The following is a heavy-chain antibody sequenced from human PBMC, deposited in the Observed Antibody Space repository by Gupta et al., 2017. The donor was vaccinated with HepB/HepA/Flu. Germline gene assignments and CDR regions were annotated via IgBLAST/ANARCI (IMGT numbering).Heavy chain of an antibody. Sequence: QVQLQESGPGLVKPSATLSLTCTVSGGSISSYYWCWIRQPAGKGLEWIGRIYTSGSTNYNPSLKSRVTMSVDTSKNQFSLKLSSVTAADTAVYYCATSSGYCGGDCYSIWGQGTLVTVSS. J-gene: IGHJ4*02. CDR2: IYTSGST. CDR1: GGSISSYY. CDR3: ATSSGYCGGDCYSI. V-gene: IGHV4-4*07. D-gene: IGHD2-21*01.